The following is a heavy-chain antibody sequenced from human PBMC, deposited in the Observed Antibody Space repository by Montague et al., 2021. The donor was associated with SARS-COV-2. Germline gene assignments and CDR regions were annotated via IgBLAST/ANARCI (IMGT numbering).Heavy chain of an antibody. V-gene: IGHV4-34*01. CDR2: INLSGST. CDR3: TREGYQVLWSDDYYYGMDV. Sequence: SETLSLTCAVSGGSFSGYYWSWIRMPPGKGLGRVWEINLSGSTNYNSSPSRRVPISVDTSKNQFSLKLSLVTAADTAVYYCTREGYQVLWSDDYYYGMDVWGQGTTVTVSS. J-gene: IGHJ6*02. D-gene: IGHD2-2*01. CDR1: GGSFSGYY.